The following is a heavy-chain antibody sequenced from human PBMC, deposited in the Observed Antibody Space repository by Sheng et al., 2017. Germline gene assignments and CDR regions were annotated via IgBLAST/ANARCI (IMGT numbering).Heavy chain of an antibody. J-gene: IGHJ4*03. D-gene: IGHD3-22*01. Sequence: QVQLQESGPGLVKPSETLSLTCTVSGGSISSYYWSWIRQPPGKGLEWIGYIYYSGSTNYNPSLKSRVTISVDTSKNQFSLKLSSVTAADTAVYYCARMGLGTYYYDSSGYYLDYWGRRTVHRLL. CDR2: IYYSGST. V-gene: IGHV4-59*01. CDR3: ARMGLGTYYYDSSGYYLDY. CDR1: GGSISSYY.